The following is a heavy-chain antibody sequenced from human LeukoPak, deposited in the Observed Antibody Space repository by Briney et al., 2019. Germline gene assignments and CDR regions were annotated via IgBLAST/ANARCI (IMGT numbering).Heavy chain of an antibody. J-gene: IGHJ6*02. CDR3: ARVRIDYYYYGVDV. D-gene: IGHD1-1*01. Sequence: ASVKVSCKASGYTFTSYGISWVRQAPGQGLEWMGWISAYNGNTNYAQKLQGRVTMTTDTSTSTAYMELRSLRSDDTAVYYCARVRIDYYYYGVDVWGQGTTVTVSS. V-gene: IGHV1-18*01. CDR2: ISAYNGNT. CDR1: GYTFTSYG.